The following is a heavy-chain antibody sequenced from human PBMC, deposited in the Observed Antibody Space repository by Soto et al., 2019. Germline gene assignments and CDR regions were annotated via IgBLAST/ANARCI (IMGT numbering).Heavy chain of an antibody. CDR3: ARDPYCGSTSCFYGPYYCYYMDV. V-gene: IGHV3-21*01. Sequence: EVQLVESGGGLVKPGESLRLSCAASGFTFSTYNMNWVRQAPGKGLEWVSSITSTSSHIYYADSVRGRFTISRDNTKDSLYLEMNSLRAEDTAVYYCARDPYCGSTSCFYGPYYCYYMDVWGKGTTVTVSS. CDR1: GFTFSTYN. D-gene: IGHD2-2*01. J-gene: IGHJ6*03. CDR2: ITSTSSHI.